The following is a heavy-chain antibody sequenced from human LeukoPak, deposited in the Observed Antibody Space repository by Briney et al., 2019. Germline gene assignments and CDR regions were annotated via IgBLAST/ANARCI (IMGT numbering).Heavy chain of an antibody. CDR2: ISSSGSTI. CDR3: ARSSGYGVTRFDY. Sequence: GGSLRLPCAASGFTFSDYYMSWIRQAPGKGLEWVSYISSSGSTIYYADSVKGRFTISRDNAKNSLYLQMNSLRAEDTAVYYCARSSGYGVTRFDYWGQGTLVTVSS. V-gene: IGHV3-11*01. D-gene: IGHD4-17*01. CDR1: GFTFSDYY. J-gene: IGHJ4*02.